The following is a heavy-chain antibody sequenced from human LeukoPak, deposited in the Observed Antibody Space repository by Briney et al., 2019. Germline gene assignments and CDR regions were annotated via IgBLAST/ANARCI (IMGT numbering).Heavy chain of an antibody. CDR2: IFTTGTT. D-gene: IGHD3-3*01. CDR1: SDKISSYY. CDR3: ARGVTLFGGHYMDV. J-gene: IGHJ6*03. Sequence: PSETLSLTCNVPSDKISSYYWNWIRQPAGKGLERVGRIFTTGTTNYSPSLKSRVTISIDRSKNQFYLNLSSVTAADTAVYYCARGVTLFGGHYMDVWGKGTTVTVSS. V-gene: IGHV4-4*07.